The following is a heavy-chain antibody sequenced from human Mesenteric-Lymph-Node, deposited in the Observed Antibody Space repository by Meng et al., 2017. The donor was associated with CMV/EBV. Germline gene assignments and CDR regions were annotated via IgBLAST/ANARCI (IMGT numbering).Heavy chain of an antibody. Sequence: ASVTVSCQASGYTFTAYYIHWLRQAPGEGLEWMGRINPNSGGTDYAQKFQGRVTMTRDTSISTAYMEVRSLRSDDTAVYYCATEEPSLTSPPMDFWGQGTTVTVSS. J-gene: IGHJ6*02. CDR2: INPNSGGT. V-gene: IGHV1-2*02. D-gene: IGHD1-26*01. CDR3: ATEEPSLTSPPMDF. CDR1: GYTFTAYY.